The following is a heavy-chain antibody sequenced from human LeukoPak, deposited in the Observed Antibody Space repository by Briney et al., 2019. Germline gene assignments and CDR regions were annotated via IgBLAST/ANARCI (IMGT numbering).Heavy chain of an antibody. CDR2: MNPNSGNT. Sequence: ASVKVPCKASGYTFTSYDINWVRQATGQGLEGMGWMNPNSGNTGYAQKFQGRVTMTRNTSISTAYMELSSLRSEDTAVYYCARALIGRDAFDIWGQGTMITVSS. J-gene: IGHJ3*02. V-gene: IGHV1-8*01. D-gene: IGHD2-21*01. CDR1: GYTFTSYD. CDR3: ARALIGRDAFDI.